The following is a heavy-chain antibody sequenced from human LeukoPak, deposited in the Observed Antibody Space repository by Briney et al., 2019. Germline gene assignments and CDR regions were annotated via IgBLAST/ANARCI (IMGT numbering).Heavy chain of an antibody. CDR2: INPNSGGT. J-gene: IGHJ5*02. D-gene: IGHD2-15*01. CDR1: GYTFTGYY. CDR3: ARDGGYCSGGSCPNWFDP. Sequence: GASVKVSSKASGYTFTGYYMHWVRQAPGQGLEWMGWINPNSGGTNYAQKFQGRVTMTRDTSISTAYMELSRLRSDDTAVYYCARDGGYCSGGSCPNWFDPWGQGTLVTVSS. V-gene: IGHV1-2*02.